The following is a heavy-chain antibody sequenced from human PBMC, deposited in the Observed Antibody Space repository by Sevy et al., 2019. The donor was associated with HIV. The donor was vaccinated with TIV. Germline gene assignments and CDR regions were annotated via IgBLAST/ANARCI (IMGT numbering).Heavy chain of an antibody. Sequence: SETLSLTCTVSGGSVSSGNYYWSWIRQPPGKGLEWVGYIYYTGSTNYYPSLKSRVTISVDTSKNQFSPRLSSVTAADTAVYFCARASGSTEWGYYFDYWGQGTLVTASS. V-gene: IGHV4-61*01. J-gene: IGHJ4*02. CDR3: ARASGSTEWGYYFDY. D-gene: IGHD1-26*01. CDR2: IYYTGST. CDR1: GGSVSSGNYY.